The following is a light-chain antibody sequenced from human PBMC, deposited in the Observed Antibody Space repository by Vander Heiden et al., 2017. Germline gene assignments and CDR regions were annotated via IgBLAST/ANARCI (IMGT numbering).Light chain of an antibody. CDR2: EVS. V-gene: IGLV2-14*01. Sequence: QSALTQPASVSGSPGQSITISCTGTSSDVGGYNLVSWSQQHPGKAPKLIIYEVSNRPSGVSNRFSGSKSGNTASLTISGLQAEDEADYYCSSYTTSSTVVFGGGTKLTVL. CDR1: SSDVGGYNL. CDR3: SSYTTSSTVV. J-gene: IGLJ3*02.